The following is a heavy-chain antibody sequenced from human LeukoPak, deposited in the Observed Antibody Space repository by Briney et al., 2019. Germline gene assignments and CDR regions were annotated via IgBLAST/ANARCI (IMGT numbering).Heavy chain of an antibody. D-gene: IGHD4-17*01. CDR3: AKGNGDYYYYYYIDV. Sequence: GGSLRLSCVASGFTFRNYGMHWVRQTPGKGLEWVAVLWYDGSNKYYADSVKGRFTISRDNSKNTLYLQMNSLRAEDTAVYYCAKGNGDYYYYYYIDVWGKGTTVTVSS. V-gene: IGHV3-33*06. J-gene: IGHJ6*03. CDR1: GFTFRNYG. CDR2: LWYDGSNK.